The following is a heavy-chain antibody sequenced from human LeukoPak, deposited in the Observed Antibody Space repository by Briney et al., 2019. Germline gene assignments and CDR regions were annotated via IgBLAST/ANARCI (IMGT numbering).Heavy chain of an antibody. J-gene: IGHJ4*02. CDR2: IYENGSP. V-gene: IGHV4-61*01. CDR3: ARVPSTYYDFWSGSDYFDY. Sequence: PSETLSLTCTVSGGSVSSDTYYWSWIRQPPGKRLEWIGYIYENGSPTYNPSLKSRVTISVDTSKNQFSLKLSSVTAAGTAVYYCARVPSTYYDFWSGSDYFDYWGQGTLVTVSS. CDR1: GGSVSSDTYY. D-gene: IGHD3-3*01.